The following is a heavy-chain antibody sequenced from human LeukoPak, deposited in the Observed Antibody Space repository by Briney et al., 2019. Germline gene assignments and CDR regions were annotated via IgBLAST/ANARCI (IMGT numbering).Heavy chain of an antibody. CDR1: GGSISIYY. Sequence: PSETLSFTGTASGGSISIYYWTWIRQPPGKGLEGIGYIYYSGSTNYNPSLKSRVTISVDTSKNQFSLKLSSVTAADTAVYYCARESRGIVDTASFDYWGQGTLVTVSS. D-gene: IGHD5-18*01. CDR2: IYYSGST. J-gene: IGHJ4*02. V-gene: IGHV4-59*01. CDR3: ARESRGIVDTASFDY.